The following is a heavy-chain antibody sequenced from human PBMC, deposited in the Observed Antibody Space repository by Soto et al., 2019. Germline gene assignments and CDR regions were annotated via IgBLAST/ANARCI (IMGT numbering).Heavy chain of an antibody. Sequence: LRLSCAASGFTFSSYGMHWVRQAPGKGLEWVAVIWYDGSNKYYADSVKGRFTISRDNSENTLYLQMNSLRAEDTAVYYCARVGGSGGNWNYGYYYYGMDVWGQGTTVTVSS. V-gene: IGHV3-33*01. J-gene: IGHJ6*02. CDR1: GFTFSSYG. CDR2: IWYDGSNK. CDR3: ARVGGSGGNWNYGYYYYGMDV. D-gene: IGHD1-7*01.